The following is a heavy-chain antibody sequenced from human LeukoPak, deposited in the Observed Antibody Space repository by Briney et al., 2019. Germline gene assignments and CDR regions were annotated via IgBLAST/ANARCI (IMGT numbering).Heavy chain of an antibody. V-gene: IGHV3-30*04. Sequence: TGGSLTLSCAASGFTFNNYAIHWVRQAPGKGLEWVAFISYDGRKKYYGDSVKGRFTISRDNSKNTLYLQMNSLRAEDTAVYYCAKDIVPNYGSTFDFWGQGTMVTVSS. D-gene: IGHD1-7*01. J-gene: IGHJ3*01. CDR3: AKDIVPNYGSTFDF. CDR2: ISYDGRKK. CDR1: GFTFNNYA.